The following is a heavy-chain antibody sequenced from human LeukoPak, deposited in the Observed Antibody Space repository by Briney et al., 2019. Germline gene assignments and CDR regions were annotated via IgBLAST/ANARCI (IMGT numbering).Heavy chain of an antibody. CDR2: INHSGST. J-gene: IGHJ4*02. CDR3: ARGTPGIAVAGIWGKYYLDFDY. V-gene: IGHV4-34*01. D-gene: IGHD6-19*01. CDR1: SGSFSGYY. Sequence: SETLSLTCAVNSGSFSGYYWSWIRQPPGKGLEWIGEINHSGSTNYNPSLKSRVTISVDTSKNQFFLKLSSVTAADTAVYYCARGTPGIAVAGIWGKYYLDFDYWGQGTLVTVSS.